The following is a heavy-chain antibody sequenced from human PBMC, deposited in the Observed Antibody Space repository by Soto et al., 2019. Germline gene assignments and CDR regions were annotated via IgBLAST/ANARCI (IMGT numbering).Heavy chain of an antibody. CDR3: AKDMARGYDDSSGYYYVSAFDI. Sequence: EVQLVESGGVVVQPGGSLRLSCAASGFTFDDYAMHWVRQAPGKGLEWVSLISWDGGSTYYADSVKGRFTISRDNSKNSLYLQMNSLRAEDTALYYCAKDMARGYDDSSGYYYVSAFDIWGQGTMVTVSS. CDR2: ISWDGGST. V-gene: IGHV3-43D*04. D-gene: IGHD3-22*01. J-gene: IGHJ3*02. CDR1: GFTFDDYA.